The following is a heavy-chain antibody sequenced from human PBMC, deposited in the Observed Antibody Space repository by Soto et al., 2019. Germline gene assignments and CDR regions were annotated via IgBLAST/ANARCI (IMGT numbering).Heavy chain of an antibody. J-gene: IGHJ2*01. CDR1: GGSISSGDYY. Sequence: SETLSLTCTVSGGSISSGDYYWTWIRQPPGGGLEWIGYIYYSGSAYYNPSLKSRLPISVDTSKNRFSLRLTPVSAADTAVYFCARGLGRYFDLWGRGTLVTVSS. D-gene: IGHD3-16*01. CDR3: ARGLGRYFDL. V-gene: IGHV4-30-4*01. CDR2: IYYSGSA.